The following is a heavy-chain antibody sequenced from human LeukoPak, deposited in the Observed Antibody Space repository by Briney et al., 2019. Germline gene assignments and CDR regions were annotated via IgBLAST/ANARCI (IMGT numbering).Heavy chain of an antibody. D-gene: IGHD1-26*01. V-gene: IGHV3-7*01. CDR1: GFMFSSYW. Sequence: GGSLRLSCAASGFMFSSYWMTWVRQAPGKGLEWVANIRQDGGEGYYVDSVKGRFTISRDNAKNSLYLQMDSLRAEDTAIYYCAREIPGGAVTLDYWGQGSLVTVSS. J-gene: IGHJ4*02. CDR3: AREIPGGAVTLDY. CDR2: IRQDGGEG.